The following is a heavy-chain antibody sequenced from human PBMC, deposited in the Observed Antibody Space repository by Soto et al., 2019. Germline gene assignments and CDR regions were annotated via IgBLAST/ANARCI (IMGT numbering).Heavy chain of an antibody. D-gene: IGHD6-19*01. CDR2: ISGSGGST. CDR3: ATYGYSSGWYSFDY. V-gene: IGHV3-23*01. CDR1: GFTFSSYS. J-gene: IGHJ4*02. Sequence: GGSLRLSCAASGFTFSSYSMNWVRQAPGKGLEWVSAISGSGGSTYYADSVKGRFTISRDNSKNTLYLQMNSLRAEDTAVYYCATYGYSSGWYSFDYWGQGTLVTVSS.